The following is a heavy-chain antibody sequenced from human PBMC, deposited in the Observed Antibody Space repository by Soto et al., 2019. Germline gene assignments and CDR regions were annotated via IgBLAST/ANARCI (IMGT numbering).Heavy chain of an antibody. CDR3: ASERTYYDFWRALDY. J-gene: IGHJ4*02. V-gene: IGHV4-34*01. Sequence: QVQLQQWGAGLLKPSETLSLTCAVYGGSFSGYYWSWIRQPPGKGLEWIGEINHSGSTNYNPSLKMRVTIAVDPSKNLFSRMLSSVTAADTAVYYCASERTYYDFWRALDYWGQGTLVTVSS. D-gene: IGHD3-3*01. CDR1: GGSFSGYY. CDR2: INHSGST.